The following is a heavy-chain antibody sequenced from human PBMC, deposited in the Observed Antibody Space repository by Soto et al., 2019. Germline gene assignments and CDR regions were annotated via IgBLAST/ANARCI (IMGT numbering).Heavy chain of an antibody. CDR3: AREGPYNWNYGNPY. Sequence: QVQLVQSGAEVKNSGASVKVSCKASGYTFTSYGFSWVRQAPGQGLEWMGWISASNGNTNYAQKLQGRVTMTTDTSTGTAYMELSSLRSEDTAVYYCAREGPYNWNYGNPYWCQGTLVTVSS. J-gene: IGHJ4*02. D-gene: IGHD1-7*01. V-gene: IGHV1-18*01. CDR2: ISASNGNT. CDR1: GYTFTSYG.